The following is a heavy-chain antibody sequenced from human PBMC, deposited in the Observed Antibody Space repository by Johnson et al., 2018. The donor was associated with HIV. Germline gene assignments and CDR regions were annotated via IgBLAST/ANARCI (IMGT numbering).Heavy chain of an antibody. CDR3: AKDPGGEGGAFDI. CDR2: ISWNSGSI. CDR1: GFTFDDYA. Sequence: VQLLESGGGLVQPGRSLRLSCAASGFTFDDYAMHWVRQAPGKGLEWVSGISWNSGSIGYADSVKGRFTISRDNAKNSLFLQMNSLRAEDTALYYCAKDPGGEGGAFDIWGQGTMVTVSS. D-gene: IGHD3-16*01. V-gene: IGHV3-9*01. J-gene: IGHJ3*02.